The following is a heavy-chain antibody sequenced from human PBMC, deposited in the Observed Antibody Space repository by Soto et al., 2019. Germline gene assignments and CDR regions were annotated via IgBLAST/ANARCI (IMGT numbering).Heavy chain of an antibody. CDR3: ASLQLSSYGYYFDY. D-gene: IGHD5-18*01. CDR1: GGSISSYY. CDR2: IYYSGST. Sequence: SETLSLTCTVSGGSISSYYWSWIRQPPGKGLEWIGYIYYSGSTNYNPSLKSRVTISVDTSKNQFSLKLTSVTAADTAVYYCASLQLSSYGYYFDYWGQGTLVTVSS. J-gene: IGHJ4*02. V-gene: IGHV4-59*08.